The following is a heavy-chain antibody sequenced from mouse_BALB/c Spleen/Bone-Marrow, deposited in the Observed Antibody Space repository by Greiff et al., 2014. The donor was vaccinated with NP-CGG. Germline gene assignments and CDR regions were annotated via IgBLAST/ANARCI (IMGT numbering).Heavy chain of an antibody. V-gene: IGHV5-6-3*01. CDR2: INTNGGDT. Sequence: EVQLQESGGGLVQPGGSLKLSCAASGFTFSNYGMSWVRQTPDKRLEFVATINTNGGDTYYPDSVKGRFTISRDNAKNTLYLQMSSLKSEDTAMFYCARGVDHVSCFAYWGQGTLVAVSA. CDR3: ARGVDHVSCFAY. J-gene: IGHJ3*01. CDR1: GFTFSNYG.